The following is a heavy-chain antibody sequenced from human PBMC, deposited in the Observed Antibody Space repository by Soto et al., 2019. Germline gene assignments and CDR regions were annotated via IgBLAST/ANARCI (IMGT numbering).Heavy chain of an antibody. J-gene: IGHJ4*02. D-gene: IGHD3-10*01. Sequence: EVQLVESGGGLVQPGGSLRLSCAASGFTFSSYSMNWVRQAPGKGLEWVSYISSSSSTIYYADSVKGRLTISRDNAKNSLYLQMNSLRDEDTAVYYCARGGQYYGSGSYDDFDYWGQGTLVTVPS. CDR1: GFTFSSYS. CDR2: ISSSSSTI. CDR3: ARGGQYYGSGSYDDFDY. V-gene: IGHV3-48*02.